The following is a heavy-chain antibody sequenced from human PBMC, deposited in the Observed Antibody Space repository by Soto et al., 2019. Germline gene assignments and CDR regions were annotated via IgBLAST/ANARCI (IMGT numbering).Heavy chain of an antibody. V-gene: IGHV1-18*04. J-gene: IGHJ3*02. CDR2: ISSYNGNT. D-gene: IGHD3-10*01. CDR1: GYTFASYG. Sequence: QVQLVQSGPEVKKPGASMKVSCKASGYTFASYGISWVRQAPGQGLEWMGWISSYNGNTNYAQSLQGRVTMTTDTSTSTAYMELRSLRSDDTAVYYCASSGRGSGALDAFDIWGQGTMVTVSS. CDR3: ASSGRGSGALDAFDI.